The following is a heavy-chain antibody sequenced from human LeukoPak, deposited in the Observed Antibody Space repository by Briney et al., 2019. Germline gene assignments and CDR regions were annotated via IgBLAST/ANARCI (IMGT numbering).Heavy chain of an antibody. V-gene: IGHV3-7*01. CDR2: IKQDESEK. CDR1: GFTLSNFW. Sequence: PGRSLRLSCAASGFTLSNFWMAWVRQAPGKGLEWVANIKQDESEKQYVASVRGRFSISRDNARNLLYLQMNRLRAEDTAVYYCARDRGIAADGTVGWFDPWGQGTLVTVS. CDR3: ARDRGIAADGTVGWFDP. J-gene: IGHJ5*02. D-gene: IGHD6-13*01.